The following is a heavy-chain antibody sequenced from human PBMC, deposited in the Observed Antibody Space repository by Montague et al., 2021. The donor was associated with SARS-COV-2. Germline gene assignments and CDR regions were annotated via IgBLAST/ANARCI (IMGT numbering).Heavy chain of an antibody. D-gene: IGHD3-3*01. J-gene: IGHJ4*02. V-gene: IGHV4-39*07. CDR2: IYYSGST. Sequence: SETLSLTCTVSGGSISSSSYYWGWIRQPPGKGLEWIGSIYYSGSTYYNPSLKSRVTTSVDTSKNQFSLKLSSVTAADTAVYYCASQVPDFWSGIDYWGQGTLVTISS. CDR1: GGSISSSSYY. CDR3: ASQVPDFWSGIDY.